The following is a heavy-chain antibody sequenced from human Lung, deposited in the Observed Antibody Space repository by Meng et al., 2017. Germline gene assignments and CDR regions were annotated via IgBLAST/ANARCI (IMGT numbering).Heavy chain of an antibody. CDR2: IRGDGGSI. CDR1: GFTFRSYW. CDR3: ARESGYFEY. V-gene: IGHV3-74*03. Sequence: EVRLVESVGGLVQPGGSVRLSCEASGFTFRSYWMHWVRQGPGKGLVWVSRIRGDGGSIVYADSVKGRFTISRDNAKNTLFLQMNSLRAEDTAVYYCARESGYFEYWGQGILVTVSS. J-gene: IGHJ4*02.